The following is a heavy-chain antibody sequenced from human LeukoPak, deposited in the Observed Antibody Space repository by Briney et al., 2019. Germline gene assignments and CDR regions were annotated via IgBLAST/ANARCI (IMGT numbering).Heavy chain of an antibody. Sequence: PSETLSLTCTVSGGSISSGSYYWSWIRQPAGKGLEWIGRIYTSGSTNYNPSLKSRVTISVDTSKNQFSLKLSPVTAADTAVYYCARAAPRGYSGYLLDYWGQGTLVTVSS. D-gene: IGHD5-12*01. CDR1: GGSISSGSYY. V-gene: IGHV4-61*02. CDR2: IYTSGST. J-gene: IGHJ4*02. CDR3: ARAAPRGYSGYLLDY.